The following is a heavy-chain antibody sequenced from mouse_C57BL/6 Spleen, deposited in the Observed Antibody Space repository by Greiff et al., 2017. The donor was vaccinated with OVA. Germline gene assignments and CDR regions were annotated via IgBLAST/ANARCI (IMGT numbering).Heavy chain of an antibody. CDR3: ARRRGPDWYFDD. V-gene: IGHV5-4*01. Sequence: EVQLVESGGGLVKPGGSLKLSCAASGFTFSSYAMSWVRQTPEQRLEWVATISDGGSCTYYPDNVKGRFTLSRDNAKNNLYLQMSHLKSEDTARYDCARRRGPDWYFDDWGTGTTVTVSS. CDR1: GFTFSSYA. CDR2: ISDGGSCT. J-gene: IGHJ1*03.